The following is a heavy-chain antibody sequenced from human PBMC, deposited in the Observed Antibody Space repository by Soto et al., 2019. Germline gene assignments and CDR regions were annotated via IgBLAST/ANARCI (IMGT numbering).Heavy chain of an antibody. CDR3: ASRPEGLKPTLKPAVYYGMDV. J-gene: IGHJ6*02. D-gene: IGHD5-12*01. CDR1: GFTFSSYS. CDR2: ISSSSSYI. Sequence: GGSLRLSCAASGFTFSSYSMNWVRQAPGKGLEWVSSISSSSSYIYYADSVKGRFTISRDNAKNSLYLQMNSLRAEDTAVYYCASRPEGLKPTLKPAVYYGMDVWGQGTTVTVSS. V-gene: IGHV3-21*01.